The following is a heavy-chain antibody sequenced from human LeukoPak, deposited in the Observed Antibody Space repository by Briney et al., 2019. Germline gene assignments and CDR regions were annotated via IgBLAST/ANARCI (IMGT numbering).Heavy chain of an antibody. Sequence: SETLSLTCAVYGGSFSGYYWSWIRQPPGKGLEWIGEINHSGSTNYNPSLKSRVTISVDTSKNQFSLKLSSVTAADTAVYYCARFEAAGLQPIFDYWGQGILVTVS. J-gene: IGHJ4*02. CDR1: GGSFSGYY. CDR2: INHSGST. V-gene: IGHV4-34*01. D-gene: IGHD6-13*01. CDR3: ARFEAAGLQPIFDY.